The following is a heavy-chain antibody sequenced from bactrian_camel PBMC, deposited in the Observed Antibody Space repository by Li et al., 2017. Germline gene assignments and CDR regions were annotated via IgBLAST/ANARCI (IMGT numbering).Heavy chain of an antibody. J-gene: IGHJ4*01. CDR1: ASTWVTYC. D-gene: IGHD3*01. V-gene: IGHV3S53*01. CDR3: AADARHCVGGDCYRRCGGY. CDR2: IDSVGKT. Sequence: HVQLVESGGGSVQAGGSLRLSCASTASTWVTYCMAWYRQVPGKLREGVAAIDSVGKTSYADSVKGRFTISQTNTKTTLYLQMHSLKPEDTAVYYCAADARHCVGGDCYRRCGGYWGQGTQVTVS.